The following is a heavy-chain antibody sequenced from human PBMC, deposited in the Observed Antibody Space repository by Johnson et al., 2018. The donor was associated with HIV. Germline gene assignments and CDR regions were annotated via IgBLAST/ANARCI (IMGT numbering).Heavy chain of an antibody. Sequence: VQLVESGVNLVQPGRSLRLSCAASGFTFDDYAIQWVRQAPGKGLAWVSGLDWNSGNIGNTDSVKGRFTVSRDNAKNSLYLQMNSLRADDTALYYCARVLVAADYAFDIWGQGTMVTVSS. CDR3: ARVLVAADYAFDI. CDR1: GFTFDDYA. CDR2: LDWNSGNI. D-gene: IGHD1-26*01. V-gene: IGHV3-9*01. J-gene: IGHJ3*02.